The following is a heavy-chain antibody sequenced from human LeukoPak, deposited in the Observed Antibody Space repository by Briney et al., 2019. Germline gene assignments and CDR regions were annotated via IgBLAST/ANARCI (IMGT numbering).Heavy chain of an antibody. CDR2: ISSGGTTI. D-gene: IGHD3-10*01. Sequence: GGSLRLSCAASGFTFSSYAMSWLRQAPGKGLEWVSHISSGGTTIYYADSVKGRFTISRDNAKNSLYLQMNGLRAEDTAVYYCAKSFMDWGQGTLVTVSS. V-gene: IGHV3-48*03. J-gene: IGHJ4*02. CDR1: GFTFSSYA. CDR3: AKSFMD.